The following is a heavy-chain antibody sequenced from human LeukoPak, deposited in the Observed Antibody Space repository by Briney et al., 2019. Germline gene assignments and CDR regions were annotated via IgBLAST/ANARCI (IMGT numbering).Heavy chain of an antibody. CDR3: ARRRDFIDY. CDR2: TSSSGSTI. J-gene: IGHJ4*02. CDR1: GFTFSSYE. V-gene: IGHV3-48*03. Sequence: GRSLRLSCAASGFTFSSYEMNWVRQAPGKGLEWVSYTSSSGSTIYYADSVKGRFAISRDNAKNSLYLQMNSLRAEDTAVYYCARRRDFIDYWGQGTLVTVSS. D-gene: IGHD3/OR15-3a*01.